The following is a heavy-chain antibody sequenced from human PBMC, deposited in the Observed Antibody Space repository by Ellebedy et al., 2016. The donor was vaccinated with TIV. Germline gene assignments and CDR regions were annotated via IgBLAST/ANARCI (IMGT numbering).Heavy chain of an antibody. Sequence: SLKISXVASGFTFDDHAMHWVRQAPGKGLEWVSGIDWNSATTGYADSVRGRFTISRDNAKNSLHLQMNSLRGDDTAFYYCARDTSLYLNPFRYDYGLDVWGQGTTVTVSS. CDR2: IDWNSATT. J-gene: IGHJ6*02. D-gene: IGHD3-16*01. CDR3: ARDTSLYLNPFRYDYGLDV. CDR1: GFTFDDHA. V-gene: IGHV3-9*01.